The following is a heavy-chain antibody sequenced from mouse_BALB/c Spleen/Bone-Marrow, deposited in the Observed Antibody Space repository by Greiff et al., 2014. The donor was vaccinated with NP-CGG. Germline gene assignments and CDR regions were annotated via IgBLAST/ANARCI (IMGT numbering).Heavy chain of an antibody. CDR2: IDPSDSYS. CDR3: ARGVVYYYAMDY. V-gene: IGHV1-69*02. CDR1: CYTFPNHW. Sequence: QVQLKESGAGLLKPGASVKLSCKASCYTFPNHWMHWGEERPGKGLWGIGEIDPSDSYSNYNQNFKGKATLTVDKSSSTAYMQLTSLTSEDSAVYYCARGVVYYYAMDYWGQGTSVTVSS. J-gene: IGHJ4*01.